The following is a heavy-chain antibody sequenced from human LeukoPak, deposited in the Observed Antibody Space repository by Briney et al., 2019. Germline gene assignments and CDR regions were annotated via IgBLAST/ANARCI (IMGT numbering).Heavy chain of an antibody. Sequence: GGSLRLSCAASGFTFDDYTMHWVRQAPGKGLEWVSLISWDGGSTYYADSVKGRFTISRDNSKNSLYLQMNSLGTEDTALYYCAKDSAAAGTGAYYYYYYMDVWGKGTTVTVSS. CDR3: AKDSAAAGTGAYYYYYYMDV. V-gene: IGHV3-43*01. D-gene: IGHD6-13*01. J-gene: IGHJ6*03. CDR1: GFTFDDYT. CDR2: ISWDGGST.